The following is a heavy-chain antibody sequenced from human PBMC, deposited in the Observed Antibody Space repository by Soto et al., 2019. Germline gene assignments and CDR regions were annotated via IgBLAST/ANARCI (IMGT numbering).Heavy chain of an antibody. V-gene: IGHV3-23*01. CDR2: ISSGSGFI. Sequence: PGGSLRLSCAASGFTFSSYPMNWVRQAPGKGLERVSAISSGSGFIYYADSVKGRFTISRDNSKSTLFLQLNSLRAEDADVYYCVKKGTDPYNHIDVWGKGTTVTVSS. D-gene: IGHD1-1*01. J-gene: IGHJ6*03. CDR3: VKKGTDPYNHIDV. CDR1: GFTFSSYP.